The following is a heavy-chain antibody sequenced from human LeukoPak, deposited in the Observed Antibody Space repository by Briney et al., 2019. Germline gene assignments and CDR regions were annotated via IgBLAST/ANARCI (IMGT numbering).Heavy chain of an antibody. CDR3: AREVVSSPSYFDS. CDR2: FYRGDST. CDR1: GFTVSSSY. J-gene: IGHJ4*02. Sequence: GGSLRPSCAASGFTVSSSYMYWVRQAPGKGLEWVSFFYRGDSTYYAESVRGRFTISRDNSKNTLYLLMNSLIPEDTAVYYCAREVVSSPSYFDSWGQGTLVTVSS. D-gene: IGHD2-15*01. V-gene: IGHV3-53*01.